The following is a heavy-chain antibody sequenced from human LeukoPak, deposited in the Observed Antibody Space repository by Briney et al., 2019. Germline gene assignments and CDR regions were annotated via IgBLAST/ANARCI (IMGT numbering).Heavy chain of an antibody. CDR2: IYSGGST. Sequence: TGGSLRLSCAASGFTVSSNYMGWVRQAPGKGLEWVSVIYSGGSTYYADSVKGRFTISRDNSKNTLYLQMNSLRAEDTAVYYCAREPDGYIDYWGQGTLVTVSS. CDR1: GFTVSSNY. V-gene: IGHV3-66*02. D-gene: IGHD5-24*01. CDR3: AREPDGYIDY. J-gene: IGHJ4*02.